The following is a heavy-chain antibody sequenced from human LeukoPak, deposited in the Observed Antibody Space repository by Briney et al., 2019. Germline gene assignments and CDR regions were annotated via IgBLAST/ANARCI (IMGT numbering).Heavy chain of an antibody. CDR1: GYTFSDFS. CDR3: VRLRRNNDRSGYYYYYDY. Sequence: GGSLRLSCAASGYTFSDFSVNWVRQAPGKGLEWVSSISARSNYRYYADSVRGRFTISRDDARGSLFLQMNSLRAEDTAVYFCVRLRRNNDRSGYYYYYDYWGQGTLVTVSS. V-gene: IGHV3-21*01. D-gene: IGHD3-22*01. CDR2: ISARSNYR. J-gene: IGHJ4*02.